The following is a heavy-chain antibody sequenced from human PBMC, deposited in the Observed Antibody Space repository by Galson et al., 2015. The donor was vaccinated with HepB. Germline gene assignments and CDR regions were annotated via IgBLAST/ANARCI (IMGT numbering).Heavy chain of an antibody. Sequence: SLRLSCAASGFTFSNYAMHWVRQAPGKGLEWVSFISYDGTNKYYAHSVTGRFTISRDTSENTLYLQMNSLRPDDSAVYYCARGGGFYGSNTEYYFDDWGQGTRVTVSS. CDR1: GFTFSNYA. J-gene: IGHJ4*02. CDR3: ARGGGFYGSNTEYYFDD. CDR2: ISYDGTNK. V-gene: IGHV3-30-3*01. D-gene: IGHD5-24*01.